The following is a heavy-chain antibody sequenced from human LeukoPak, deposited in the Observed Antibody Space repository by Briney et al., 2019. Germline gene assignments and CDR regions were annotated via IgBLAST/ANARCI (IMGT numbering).Heavy chain of an antibody. D-gene: IGHD2-2*01. V-gene: IGHV4-38-2*02. CDR3: ASGPLSLGVPAAMLFFFREGRYYFDY. J-gene: IGHJ4*02. CDR1: GYSISSGYY. CDR2: IYHSGST. Sequence: SATLSLTCTVSGYSISSGYYWGWIRQPPGKGLEWIGSIYHSGSTYYNPSLKSRVTISVDTSKNQFSLKLSSVTAADTAVYYCASGPLSLGVPAAMLFFFREGRYYFDYWGQGTLVTVSS.